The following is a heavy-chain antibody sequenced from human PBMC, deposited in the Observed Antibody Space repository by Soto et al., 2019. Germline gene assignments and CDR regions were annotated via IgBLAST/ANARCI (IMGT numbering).Heavy chain of an antibody. CDR1: GFSLTTSGVG. D-gene: IGHD3-10*01. CDR3: GNNRAMAHPMIRGVKGPGLFDS. Sequence: QITLKESGPTLVKPSQTLTLTCAFSGFSLTTSGVGVGWVRQPPGKAPEWLALIYWDDDQRYRPSLRSRLTITKDTTKNEVVLTVNSVDPVDTAKYFRGNNRAMAHPMIRGVKGPGLFDSWGQGTLVTVSS. CDR2: IYWDDDQ. J-gene: IGHJ4*02. V-gene: IGHV2-5*02.